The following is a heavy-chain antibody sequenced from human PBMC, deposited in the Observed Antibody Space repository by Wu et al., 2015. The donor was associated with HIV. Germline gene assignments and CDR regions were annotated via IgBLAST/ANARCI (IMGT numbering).Heavy chain of an antibody. D-gene: IGHD2-2*03. V-gene: IGHV1-69*12. CDR1: GGTFSSYA. Sequence: QVLLLQSGAEVKKPGSSVKVSCKASGGTFSSYAISWVRQAPGQGLEWMGGIIPIFGTANYAQKFQGRVTITADESTSTAYMELSSLRSEDTAVYYCARAGYCSSTSCPLSYYYYMDVWGKGPRSPSP. CDR2: IIPIFGTA. J-gene: IGHJ6*03. CDR3: ARAGYCSSTSCPLSYYYYMDV.